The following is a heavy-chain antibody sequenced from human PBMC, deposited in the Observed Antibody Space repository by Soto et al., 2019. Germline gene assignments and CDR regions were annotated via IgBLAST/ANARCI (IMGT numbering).Heavy chain of an antibody. CDR1: GYTLTELS. D-gene: IGHD6-19*01. CDR3: ATVSFGCRAIAVAHRGWFDP. CDR2: FDPEDGET. V-gene: IGHV1-24*01. Sequence: ASVKVSCKVSGYTLTELSMHWVRQAPGKGLEWMGGFDPEDGETIYAQKFQGRVTMTEDTSTDTAYMELSSLRSEDTAVYYCATVSFGCRAIAVAHRGWFDPWGQGTLVTVSS. J-gene: IGHJ5*02.